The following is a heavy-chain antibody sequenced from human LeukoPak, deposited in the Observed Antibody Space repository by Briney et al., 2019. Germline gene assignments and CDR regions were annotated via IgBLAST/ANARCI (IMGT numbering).Heavy chain of an antibody. J-gene: IGHJ4*02. CDR3: ARSTGPIDY. CDR2: TYYRSKWYT. V-gene: IGHV6-1*01. Sequence: SQTLSLTCVISGDSFSSNSAAWNWIRQSPSRGLEWLGRTYYRSKWYTYYAVSVKSRISINRDTSKNQISLQLNSVTPEDTAVYYCARSTGPIDYWGQGTLVTVSS. CDR1: GDSFSSNSAA. D-gene: IGHD1-1*01.